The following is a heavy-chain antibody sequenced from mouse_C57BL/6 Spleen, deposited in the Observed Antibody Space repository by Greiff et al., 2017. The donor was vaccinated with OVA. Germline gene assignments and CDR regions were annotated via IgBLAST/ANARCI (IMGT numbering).Heavy chain of an antibody. V-gene: IGHV5-4*01. D-gene: IGHD2-1*01. Sequence: EVQLVESGGGLVKPGGSLKLSCAASGFTFSSYAMSWVRQTPEKRLEWVATISDGGSYTYYPDNVKGRFTISRDNAKNNLYLQMSHLKSEDTAMYYCARVNYDYCDYWGQGTTLTVSA. J-gene: IGHJ2*01. CDR1: GFTFSSYA. CDR3: ARVNYDYCDY. CDR2: ISDGGSYT.